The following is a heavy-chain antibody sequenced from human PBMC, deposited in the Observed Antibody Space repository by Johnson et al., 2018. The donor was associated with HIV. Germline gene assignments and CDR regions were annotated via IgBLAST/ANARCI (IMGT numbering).Heavy chain of an antibody. CDR1: GFTFSSYA. J-gene: IGHJ3*02. CDR2: ISGSGVGI. D-gene: IGHD3-22*01. Sequence: VQLVESGGGLVQPGGSLRLSCAASGFTFSSYAMSWVRQAPGKGLEWVSAISGSGVGIYYADSVKGRFPISRDNSKNTLYLQMNSLRAEDTAVYYCAKDGSTYYDSSGYLGEDAFEIWGQGTMVTVSS. V-gene: IGHV3-23*04. CDR3: AKDGSTYYDSSGYLGEDAFEI.